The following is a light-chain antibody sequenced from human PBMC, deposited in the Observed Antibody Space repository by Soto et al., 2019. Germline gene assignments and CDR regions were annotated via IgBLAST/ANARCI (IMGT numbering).Light chain of an antibody. V-gene: IGKV3-15*01. CDR2: GAS. CDR3: QQYNNWPPIT. Sequence: EIVLTQSPATLSVSPGERLTLSCRASQSVRSNLAWYQQKPGQAPRLLIYGASTRATGLPPRFSGSGSGTEFILTISSLQSEDFGVYYCQQYNNWPPITVGQGTRLEIK. J-gene: IGKJ5*01. CDR1: QSVRSN.